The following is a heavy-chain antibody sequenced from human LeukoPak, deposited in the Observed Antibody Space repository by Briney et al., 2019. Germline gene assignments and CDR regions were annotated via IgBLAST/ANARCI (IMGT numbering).Heavy chain of an antibody. V-gene: IGHV1-46*01. CDR3: ARGPQDPNWFDP. D-gene: IGHD2-15*01. CDR2: INPSGGST. CDR1: GYTLTSYY. J-gene: IGHJ5*02. Sequence: ASVKVSCKASGYTLTSYYMHWVRQAPGQGLEWMGIINPSGGSTSYAQKFQGGVTMTRDTSTSTVYMELSSLRSEDTAVYYCARGPQDPNWFDPWGQGTLVTVSS.